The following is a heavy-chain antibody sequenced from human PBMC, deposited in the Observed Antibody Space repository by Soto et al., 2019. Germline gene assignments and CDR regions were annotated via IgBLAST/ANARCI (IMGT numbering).Heavy chain of an antibody. CDR3: AGAPAYGGDPFDV. D-gene: IGHD3-10*01. CDR2: ISYHGSNE. CDR1: GFTFSSYA. V-gene: IGHV3-30*04. J-gene: IGHJ3*01. Sequence: PGGSLRLSCAASGFTFSSYAMHWVRQAPGKGLEWVALISYHGSNEYYADSVKGRFTISRDNSKNTLYLQMNSLRADDTALYYCAGAPAYGGDPFDVWGQGTMVTVSS.